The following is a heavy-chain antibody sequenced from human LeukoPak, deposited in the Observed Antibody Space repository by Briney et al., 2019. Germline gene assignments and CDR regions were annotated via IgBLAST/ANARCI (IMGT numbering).Heavy chain of an antibody. J-gene: IGHJ4*02. CDR3: ARYSGFYSYFGS. V-gene: IGHV4-61*02. Sequence: PSETLSLTCSVSGGSISTYNYYWSWIRQPAGKRLEWIGRIYGTGRTDYHPSLKSRVTMSVDRTKSQFSLTLTSVTAADTAVYLCARYSGFYSYFGSWGQGTLVTVSS. D-gene: IGHD2-15*01. CDR2: IYGTGRT. CDR1: GGSISTYNYY.